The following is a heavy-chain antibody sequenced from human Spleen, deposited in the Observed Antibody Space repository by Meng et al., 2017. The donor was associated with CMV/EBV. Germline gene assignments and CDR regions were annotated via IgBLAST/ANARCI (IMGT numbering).Heavy chain of an antibody. CDR1: GFTFDDYG. J-gene: IGHJ4*02. D-gene: IGHD3-22*01. V-gene: IGHV3-20*04. CDR3: ARILKGAWLPIDY. CDR2: INWNGDTT. Sequence: GESLKISCAASGFTFDDYGMSWVRQAPGRGLEWVATINWNGDTTAYADSVKGRFTISRDNAKNSLYLQMNSLRAEDTAVYYCARILKGAWLPIDYWGQGTLVTVSS.